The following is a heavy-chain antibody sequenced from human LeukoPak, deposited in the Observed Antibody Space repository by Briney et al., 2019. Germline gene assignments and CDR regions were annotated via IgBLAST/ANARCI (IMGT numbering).Heavy chain of an antibody. CDR2: ISSSSSTM. Sequence: PGGSLRLSCAASGFTFSSYSMNWVRQAPGKGLEWVSYISSSSSTMYYADSVKGRFTISRDNAKNSLYLQMNSLRAEDTAVYYCARDPQTTVTTNSDYWGQGTLVTVSS. J-gene: IGHJ4*02. D-gene: IGHD4-17*01. V-gene: IGHV3-48*01. CDR1: GFTFSSYS. CDR3: ARDPQTTVTTNSDY.